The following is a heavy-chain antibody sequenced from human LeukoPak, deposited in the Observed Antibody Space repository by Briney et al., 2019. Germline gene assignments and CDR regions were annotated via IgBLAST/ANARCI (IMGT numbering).Heavy chain of an antibody. Sequence: GGSLRLSCAASGFSFSTYWMSWVRQAPGKGLGWVSVIYSGGSTYYADSVKGRFIISRDDSKSALYLQMNSLRAEDTAVYYCARDTPNYGDYGAIDYWGQGTLVTVSS. D-gene: IGHD4-17*01. CDR3: ARDTPNYGDYGAIDY. J-gene: IGHJ4*02. V-gene: IGHV3-66*01. CDR2: IYSGGST. CDR1: GFSFSTYW.